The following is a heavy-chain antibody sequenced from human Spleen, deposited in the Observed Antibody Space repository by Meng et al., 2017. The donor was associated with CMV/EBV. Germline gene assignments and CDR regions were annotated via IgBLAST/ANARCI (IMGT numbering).Heavy chain of an antibody. J-gene: IGHJ4*02. Sequence: GESLKISCAASGFTFSSYAMNWVRQAPGKGLEWVSSISGSGGSTYYADSVKGRFTISRDNSKNTLYLQMNSLRVEDTAVYYCARGGGEYWGQGILVTVSS. V-gene: IGHV3-23*01. CDR1: GFTFSSYA. D-gene: IGHD3-16*01. CDR3: ARGGGEY. CDR2: ISGSGGST.